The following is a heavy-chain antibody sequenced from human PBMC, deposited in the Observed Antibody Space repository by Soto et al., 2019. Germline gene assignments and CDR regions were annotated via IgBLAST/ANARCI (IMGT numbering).Heavy chain of an antibody. Sequence: QVHLVQSGAEVKKPGASVKISCTSSGYTFTSNYLHWVRQAPGQGLEWMGMINPTGGSTNYAQRFRGRVSMTMDTPSSTVYMELSDLRSEDTAMYYCARGFCTTATCFVGDFWGQGTLVTVSS. CDR3: ARGFCTTATCFVGDF. CDR1: GYTFTSNY. D-gene: IGHD2-21*02. CDR2: INPTGGST. V-gene: IGHV1-46*01. J-gene: IGHJ4*02.